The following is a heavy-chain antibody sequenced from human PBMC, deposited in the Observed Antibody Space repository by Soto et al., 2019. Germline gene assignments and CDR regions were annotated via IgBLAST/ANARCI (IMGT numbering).Heavy chain of an antibody. CDR2: IYYSGST. V-gene: IGHV4-39*07. CDR3: ARDHYYDSSGYWGFDY. J-gene: IGHJ4*02. Sequence: SETLSLTCTVSGGSISSSSYYWGWIRQPPGKGLEWIGSIYYSGSTYYNPSLKSRVTISVDTSKNQFSLKLSSVTAADTAVYYCARDHYYDSSGYWGFDYWGQGTLVTVSS. D-gene: IGHD3-22*01. CDR1: GGSISSSSYY.